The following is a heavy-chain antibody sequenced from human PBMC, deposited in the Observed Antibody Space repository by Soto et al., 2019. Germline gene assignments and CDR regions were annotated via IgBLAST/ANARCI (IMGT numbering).Heavy chain of an antibody. CDR1: GFTFSSYA. V-gene: IGHV3-23*01. CDR2: ISGSGGTT. D-gene: IGHD6-13*01. J-gene: IGHJ5*02. CDR3: AKNGRAAAMYNWFDP. Sequence: EVQLLESGGGLVQPGGSLRLSCTGSGFTFSSYAMNWVRQAPGKGLECVSTISGSGGTTYYADSVKGRFTISRDNSKNTLYLQRSSLRAEDTAVYYCAKNGRAAAMYNWFDPWGQGTLVTVSS.